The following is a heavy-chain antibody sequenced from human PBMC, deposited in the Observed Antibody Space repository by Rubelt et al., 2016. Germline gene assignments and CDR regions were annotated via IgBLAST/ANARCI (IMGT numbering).Heavy chain of an antibody. CDR3: ATEGSGWYPFEF. Sequence: GSLRLSCAASGFTFSNYWMSWVRQAPGKGLEWVANIKQDGSDKYYVDSVKGRFTISRDNAKNSVYLQMHSLRAADTAVYYCATEGSGWYPFEFWGQGTLVTVSS. V-gene: IGHV3-7*01. D-gene: IGHD6-19*01. J-gene: IGHJ4*02. CDR2: IKQDGSDK. CDR1: GFTFSNYW.